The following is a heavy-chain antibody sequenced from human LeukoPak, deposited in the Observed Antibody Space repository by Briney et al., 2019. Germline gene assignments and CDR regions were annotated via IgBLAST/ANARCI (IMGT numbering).Heavy chain of an antibody. J-gene: IGHJ4*02. V-gene: IGHV3-48*03. CDR3: AKDGGSGILY. Sequence: GGSLRISCEASGFSFSAYAMTWVRQAPGKGLEWISYISASGNPMFYADSVKGRFTISRDNAKNSLYLQMNSLRAEDTAIYYCAKDGGSGILYWGQVTLVTVSS. CDR1: GFSFSAYA. CDR2: ISASGNPM. D-gene: IGHD3-10*01.